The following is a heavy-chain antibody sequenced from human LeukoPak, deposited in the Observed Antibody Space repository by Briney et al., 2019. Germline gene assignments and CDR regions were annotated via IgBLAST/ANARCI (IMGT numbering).Heavy chain of an antibody. J-gene: IGHJ3*02. V-gene: IGHV1-69*05. Sequence: SVKVSCKASGGTFSSYAISWVRQAPGQGLQWMGGIIPIFGTANYAQKFQGRVTITTDESTSTAYMELSSLRSEDTAVYYCAREGIAVGDAFDIWGQGTMVTVSS. CDR1: GGTFSSYA. D-gene: IGHD6-19*01. CDR3: AREGIAVGDAFDI. CDR2: IIPIFGTA.